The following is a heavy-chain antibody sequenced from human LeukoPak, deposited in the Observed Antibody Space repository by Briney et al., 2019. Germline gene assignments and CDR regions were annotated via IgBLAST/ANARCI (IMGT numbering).Heavy chain of an antibody. Sequence: GGSLRLSCAASGFTLSGYWMSWVRRAPWKGLEWVANIKQDGDEKYYVDSVRGRFTISRDNAKNSVYLQVTNLRVEDTAVYYCAAVSYLAFDIWGHGTMVTVSS. V-gene: IGHV3-7*01. CDR2: IKQDGDEK. J-gene: IGHJ3*02. CDR3: AAVSYLAFDI. CDR1: GFTLSGYW. D-gene: IGHD2-21*01.